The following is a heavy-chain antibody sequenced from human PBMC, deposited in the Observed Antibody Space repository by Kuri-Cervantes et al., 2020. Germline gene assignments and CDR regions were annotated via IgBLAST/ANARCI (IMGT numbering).Heavy chain of an antibody. CDR3: ARLVATNEPPDY. CDR2: ISSSGSTI. D-gene: IGHD5-12*01. Sequence: GESLKISCAASGFTFSSYGMHWVRQAPGKGLEWVSYISSSGSTIYYADSVKGRFTISRDNAKNSLYLQMNSLRAEDTAVYYCARLVATNEPPDYWGQGTLVTVSS. CDR1: GFTFSSYG. V-gene: IGHV3-48*04. J-gene: IGHJ4*02.